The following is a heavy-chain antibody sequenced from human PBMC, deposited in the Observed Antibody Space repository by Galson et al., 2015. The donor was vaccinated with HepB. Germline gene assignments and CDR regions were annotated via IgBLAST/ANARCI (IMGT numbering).Heavy chain of an antibody. Sequence: SLRLSCAACGFTFTSYGMSWVRQAPGKGLERVGRSRNQPKGYSTAYAAAVKGRFTVSRDDSKNSVFLKMNSLRSEDTAVYYCARSEVTTVVTDFGSWGQGTLVTVSS. CDR3: ARSEVTTVVTDFGS. J-gene: IGHJ4*02. CDR2: SRNQPKGYST. V-gene: IGHV3-72*01. CDR1: GFTFTSYG. D-gene: IGHD4-23*01.